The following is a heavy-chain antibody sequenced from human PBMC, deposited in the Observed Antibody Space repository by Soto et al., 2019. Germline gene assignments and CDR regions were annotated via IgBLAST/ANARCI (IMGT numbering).Heavy chain of an antibody. CDR2: ISGSGGST. V-gene: IGHV3-23*01. CDR1: GCACSNFA. J-gene: IGHJ5*02. CDR3: AKDGNSSSHRNCFDP. D-gene: IGHD6-13*01. Sequence: SLPLSGASSGCACSNFAVSWVRQKKGKGLEWVSAISGSGGSTYYADSVKGRFTISGDNSKNTPYLQMNSLRAEDTAVYYWAKDGNSSSHRNCFDPWVQEILV.